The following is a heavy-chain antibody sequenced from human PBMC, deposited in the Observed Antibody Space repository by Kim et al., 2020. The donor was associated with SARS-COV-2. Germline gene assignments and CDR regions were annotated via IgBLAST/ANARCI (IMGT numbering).Heavy chain of an antibody. CDR2: ISSSSSYI. Sequence: GGSLRLSCAASGFTFSSYSMNWVRQAPGKGLEWVSSISSSSSYIYYADSVKGRFTISRDNAKNSLYLQMNSLRAEDTAVYYCARASPHYYGSGSQNYYYYGMDVWGQGTTVTVSS. CDR1: GFTFSSYS. J-gene: IGHJ6*02. CDR3: ARASPHYYGSGSQNYYYYGMDV. V-gene: IGHV3-21*01. D-gene: IGHD3-10*01.